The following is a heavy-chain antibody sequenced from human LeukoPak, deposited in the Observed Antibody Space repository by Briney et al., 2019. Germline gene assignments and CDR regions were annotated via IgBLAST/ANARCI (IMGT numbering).Heavy chain of an antibody. Sequence: ASVKVSCKASGYTFTSYYMHWVRQAPGQGLEWMGIINPSGGSTSYAQKFQGRVTMTRDTSTSTVYMELSSLSSEDTAVYYCASEFTGWFDPWGQGTLVTVSS. V-gene: IGHV1-46*01. CDR1: GYTFTSYY. CDR3: ASEFTGWFDP. D-gene: IGHD2-8*02. J-gene: IGHJ5*02. CDR2: INPSGGST.